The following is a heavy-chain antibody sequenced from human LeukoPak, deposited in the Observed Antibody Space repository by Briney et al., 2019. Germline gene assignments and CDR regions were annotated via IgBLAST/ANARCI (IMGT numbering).Heavy chain of an antibody. CDR1: GYTFTSYG. V-gene: IGHV1-18*01. Sequence: ASVKVSCKASGYTFTSYGISWVRQAPGQGLEWMGWISAYNGKTNYAQKLQGRVTMTTDTSTSTAYMELRSLRSDDTAVYYCARGDSSGWYFPGPMVDYWGQGTLVTVSS. J-gene: IGHJ4*02. CDR3: ARGDSSGWYFPGPMVDY. CDR2: ISAYNGKT. D-gene: IGHD6-19*01.